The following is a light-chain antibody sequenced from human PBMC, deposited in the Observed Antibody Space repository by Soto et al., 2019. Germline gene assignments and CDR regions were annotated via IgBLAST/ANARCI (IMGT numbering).Light chain of an antibody. Sequence: EIAMTQSPDTLSVSPGDRATLSCGASQGVRSDLAWYQQKAGQSPRLLIYGASNRATGIPDRFSGSGSGTDFTLTISSLEPEDFAVYYCQQRTNWRITFGQGTRLEIK. CDR2: GAS. J-gene: IGKJ5*01. V-gene: IGKV3D-11*01. CDR3: QQRTNWRIT. CDR1: QGVRSD.